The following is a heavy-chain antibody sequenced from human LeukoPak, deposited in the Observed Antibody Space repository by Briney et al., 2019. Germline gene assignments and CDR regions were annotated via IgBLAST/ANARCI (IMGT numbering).Heavy chain of an antibody. J-gene: IGHJ6*02. D-gene: IGHD2-2*01. CDR1: GYSISSGYY. V-gene: IGHV4-38-2*02. CDR3: ARVPPAGASAFYYYGMDV. Sequence: SETLSLTCTVSGYSISSGYYWGWIRQPPGKGLEWIGIIYYSGSTYYNPSLKSRVTISVDTSKNQFSLKLTSVTAADTAVYYCARVPPAGASAFYYYGMDVWGQGTTVTVSS. CDR2: IYYSGST.